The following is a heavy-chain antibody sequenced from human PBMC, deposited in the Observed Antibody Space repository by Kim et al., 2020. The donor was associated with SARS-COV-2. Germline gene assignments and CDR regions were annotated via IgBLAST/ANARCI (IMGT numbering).Heavy chain of an antibody. CDR2: IYYSGST. Sequence: SETLSLTCTVSGVSISSSSYYWGWIRQPPGKGLEWIGSIYYSGSTYYNPSLKSRVTISVDTSKNQFSLKLSSVTAADTAVYYCAGRITIFWEAFDIWGQGTMVTVSS. CDR1: GVSISSSSYY. D-gene: IGHD3-3*01. V-gene: IGHV4-39*01. J-gene: IGHJ3*02. CDR3: AGRITIFWEAFDI.